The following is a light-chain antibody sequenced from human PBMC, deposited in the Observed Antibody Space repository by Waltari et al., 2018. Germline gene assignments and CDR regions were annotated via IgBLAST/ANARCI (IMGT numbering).Light chain of an antibody. Sequence: QSALTQPASVSGSPGQSITISCTGTISDIGAYHHVSWYQQYPGQAPKLLIFDVSDRPPGVFDRFSGSKSGNTASLTISGLQAEDEADYYCSSFTTSSSWIFGGRTKLTVL. CDR1: ISDIGAYHH. CDR2: DVS. CDR3: SSFTTSSSWI. V-gene: IGLV2-14*03. J-gene: IGLJ2*01.